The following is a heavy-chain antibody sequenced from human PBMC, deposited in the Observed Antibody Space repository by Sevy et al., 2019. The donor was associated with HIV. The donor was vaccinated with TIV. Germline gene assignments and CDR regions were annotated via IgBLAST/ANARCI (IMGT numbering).Heavy chain of an antibody. Sequence: GGSLRLSCVVSGFNFRDFGMHWVRQAPGKGLEWVAIISKDGNEKYDTDSVKGRFTISRDNSKNTLYLQMNSLRGEDTAEYYCTSDSGIAVAGLEACWGQRNLVTVSS. J-gene: IGHJ4*02. V-gene: IGHV3-30*03. CDR3: TSDSGIAVAGLEAC. CDR1: GFNFRDFG. D-gene: IGHD6-19*01. CDR2: ISKDGNEK.